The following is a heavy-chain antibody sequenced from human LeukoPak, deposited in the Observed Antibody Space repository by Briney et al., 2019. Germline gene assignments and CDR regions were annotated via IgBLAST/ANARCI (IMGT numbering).Heavy chain of an antibody. CDR2: IKQDGGEK. CDR1: GITFSSYW. J-gene: IGHJ4*02. Sequence: GGSLRLSCADSGITFSSYWMSWVRQAPGKGLEWVANIKQDGGEKYYVDSVKGRFTISRDNAKNSLYLQMNNLRVEDTAVYYCARDGRPLDYWGQGTLVTVSS. V-gene: IGHV3-7*03. CDR3: ARDGRPLDY.